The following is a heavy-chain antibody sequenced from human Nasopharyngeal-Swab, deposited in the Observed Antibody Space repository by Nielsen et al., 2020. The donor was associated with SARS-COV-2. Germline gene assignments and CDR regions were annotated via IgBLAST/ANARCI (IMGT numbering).Heavy chain of an antibody. CDR3: TGRDCSGTRCYAYTPSNSGVYPYSYMDA. J-gene: IGHJ6*03. D-gene: IGHD2-2*01. CDR1: GVNFCNAW. Sequence: SCAASGVNFCNAWMSLVSQALGTGLEWGGRIKSKNDGWTTDYAVPVKGRFTISRDDSKNTMLLQMDSLKTEDTAVYHCTGRDCSGTRCYAYTPSNSGVYPYSYMDAWGKGTTVTVSS. CDR2: IKSKNDGWTT. V-gene: IGHV3-15*01.